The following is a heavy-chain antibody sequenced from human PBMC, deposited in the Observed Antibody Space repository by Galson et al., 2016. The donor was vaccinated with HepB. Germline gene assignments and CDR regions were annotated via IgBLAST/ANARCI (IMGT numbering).Heavy chain of an antibody. D-gene: IGHD4-23*01. CDR3: VGYGSNSV. Sequence: SLRLSCAVAGFSVSAHHVGWFRQTPGKGLECASVLYGGGGTYYSDSVRGRFSVSRDNSNNIVYLHMNSLRVDDTAVYYCVGYGSNSVWGRGTLVTVAS. V-gene: IGHV3-53*01. CDR2: LYGGGGT. CDR1: GFSVSAHH. J-gene: IGHJ4*02.